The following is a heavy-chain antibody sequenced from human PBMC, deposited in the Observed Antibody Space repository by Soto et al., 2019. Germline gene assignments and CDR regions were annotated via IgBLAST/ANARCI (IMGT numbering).Heavy chain of an antibody. CDR1: GYSISSGYY. D-gene: IGHD2-15*01. V-gene: IGHV4-38-2*01. CDR3: ARLRRDCSGGSCYSDWFDP. CDR2: VNHRGST. J-gene: IGHJ5*02. Sequence: SETLSLTCAVSGYSISSGYYWVWIRQLPGKGLEWIWSVNHRGSTYYNPSLKSRVTISVDTSKNQFSRKLSSVTAADTAVYYCARLRRDCSGGSCYSDWFDPWGQGTLVTVSS.